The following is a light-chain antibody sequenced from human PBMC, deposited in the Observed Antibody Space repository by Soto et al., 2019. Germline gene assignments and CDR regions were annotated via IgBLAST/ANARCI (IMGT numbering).Light chain of an antibody. CDR3: QQYDSYSYT. V-gene: IGKV1-5*01. J-gene: IGKJ2*01. CDR1: QGISNW. CDR2: GAS. Sequence: DIQMTQSPSTLPASVGDRVTITCRPSQGISNWLAWNQQKPGKAPKLLIPGASSLESGVPSRFSGSGSGTEFTLTISSLQPDDFATYYCQQYDSYSYTFGQGTKLEIK.